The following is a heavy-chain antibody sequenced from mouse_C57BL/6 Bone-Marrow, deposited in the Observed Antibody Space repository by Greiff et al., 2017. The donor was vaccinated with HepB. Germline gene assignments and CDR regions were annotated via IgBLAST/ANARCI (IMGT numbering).Heavy chain of an antibody. Sequence: QVQLQQSGPELVKPGASVKLSCKASGYTFTSYDINWVKQRPGQGLEWIGWIYPRDGSTKYNEKFKGKATLTVDTSSSTAYMELHSLTSEDSAVYYCARAFYYGIAWFAYWGQGTLVTVSA. CDR1: GYTFTSYD. V-gene: IGHV1-85*01. CDR3: ARAFYYGIAWFAY. D-gene: IGHD2-1*01. CDR2: IYPRDGST. J-gene: IGHJ3*01.